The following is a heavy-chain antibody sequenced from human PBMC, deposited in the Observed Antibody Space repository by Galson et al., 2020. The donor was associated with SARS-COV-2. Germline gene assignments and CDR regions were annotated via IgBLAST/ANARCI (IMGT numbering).Heavy chain of an antibody. D-gene: IGHD4-17*01. J-gene: IGHJ6*02. V-gene: IGHV3-21*01. CDR3: ASQYGDYLYYYYYGMDV. CDR1: GFTFSSYS. Sequence: SCAASGFTFSSYSMNWVRQAPGKGLEWVSSISSSRSYIYYADSVKGRFTISRDNAKNSLYLQMNSLRAEDTAVYYCASQYGDYLYYYYYGMDVWGQGTTGTVSS. CDR2: ISSSRSYI.